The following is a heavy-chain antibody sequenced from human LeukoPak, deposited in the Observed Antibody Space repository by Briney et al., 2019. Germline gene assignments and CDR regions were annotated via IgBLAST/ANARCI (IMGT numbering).Heavy chain of an antibody. CDR2: ISAYNGNT. CDR3: AREPIVGATNWFDP. V-gene: IGHV1-18*01. CDR1: GYTFTSYG. D-gene: IGHD1-26*01. J-gene: IGHJ5*02. Sequence: GASVKVSCKASGYTFTSYGISWARQAPGQGLEWMGWISAYNGNTNYAQKLQGRVTMTTDTSTSTAYMELRSLRSDDTAVYYCAREPIVGATNWFDPWGQGTLVTVSS.